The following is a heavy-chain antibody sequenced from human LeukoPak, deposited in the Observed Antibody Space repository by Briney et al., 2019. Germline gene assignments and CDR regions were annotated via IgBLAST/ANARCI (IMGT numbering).Heavy chain of an antibody. D-gene: IGHD6-13*01. CDR3: AKDRIAGTSDAFDI. CDR1: GFTFSNYR. Sequence: GGSLRLSCAASGFTFSNYRMHWVRQGPGKGLVWVSRISPDEINTNYADSVKGRFTISRDNAKNTLYLQMNSLRAEDTAVYYCAKDRIAGTSDAFDIWGQGTMVTVSS. V-gene: IGHV3-74*01. CDR2: ISPDEINT. J-gene: IGHJ3*02.